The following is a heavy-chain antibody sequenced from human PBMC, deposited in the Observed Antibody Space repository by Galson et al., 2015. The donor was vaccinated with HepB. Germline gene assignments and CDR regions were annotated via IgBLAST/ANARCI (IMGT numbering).Heavy chain of an antibody. V-gene: IGHV1-2*06. CDR1: GYTFTGYY. J-gene: IGHJ4*02. CDR2: INPNSGGT. D-gene: IGHD3-3*01. CDR3: ARLSGYSKIHPDY. Sequence: SVKVSCKASGYTFTGYYMHWVRQAPGQGLEWMGRINPNSGGTNYAQKFQGRVTMTRDTSISTAYMELSRLRSDDTAVYYCARLSGYSKIHPDYWGQGTLVTVSS.